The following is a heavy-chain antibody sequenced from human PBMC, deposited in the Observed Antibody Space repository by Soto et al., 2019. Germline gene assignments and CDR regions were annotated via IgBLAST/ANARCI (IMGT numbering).Heavy chain of an antibody. D-gene: IGHD3-10*01. Sequence: RASVKVSCKASGYTFTGYYMHWVRQAPGQGLEWMGWINPNSGGTNYAQKFQGWVTMTRDTSISTAYMELSRLRSDDTAVYYCARDGVNYGSETSAFDPWGQGNLVTVSS. J-gene: IGHJ5*02. CDR1: GYTFTGYY. V-gene: IGHV1-2*04. CDR2: INPNSGGT. CDR3: ARDGVNYGSETSAFDP.